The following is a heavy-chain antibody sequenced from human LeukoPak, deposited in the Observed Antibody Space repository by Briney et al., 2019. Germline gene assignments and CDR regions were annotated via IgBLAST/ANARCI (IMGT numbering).Heavy chain of an antibody. V-gene: IGHV3-30*02. CDR3: AKDGGRYRFDY. CDR1: GFPFNTYN. D-gene: IGHD3-16*02. J-gene: IGHJ4*02. CDR2: IRNDETEI. Sequence: GGSLRLSCAAPGFPFNTYNIHWIRQAPGRGLEWVSFIRNDETEIHYADFAKGRFTISRDKSKNSLYLQMNSLRPDDTALHYCAKDGGRYRFDYWGQGTMVTVSS.